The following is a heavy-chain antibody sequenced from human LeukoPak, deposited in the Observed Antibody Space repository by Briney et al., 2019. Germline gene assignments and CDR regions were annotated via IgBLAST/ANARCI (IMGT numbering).Heavy chain of an antibody. V-gene: IGHV1-18*04. Sequence: ASVKVSCKASGYTFSNYGISWVRQAPGLGLEWMGWTSYNGNTNYAHKFQDRVTMTTDTSTTTAYMELRSLESDDTAVYYCARHSGSGWQALGYWGQGTLVTVSS. CDR2: TSYNGNT. CDR1: GYTFSNYG. D-gene: IGHD6-19*01. CDR3: ARHSGSGWQALGY. J-gene: IGHJ4*02.